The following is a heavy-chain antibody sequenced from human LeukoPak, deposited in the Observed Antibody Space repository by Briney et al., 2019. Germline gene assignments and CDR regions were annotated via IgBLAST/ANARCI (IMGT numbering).Heavy chain of an antibody. D-gene: IGHD1-26*01. CDR2: IIPIFGTA. CDR3: ARAASIIVGASAFDY. CDR1: GGTFSSYA. V-gene: IGHV1-69*13. Sequence: SVKVSCKASGGTFSSYAISWVRQAPGQGLEWMGGIIPIFGTANYAQKFQGRVTITADESTSTAYMELSSLRSEDTAVYYCARAASIIVGASAFDYWGQGTLVTVSS. J-gene: IGHJ4*02.